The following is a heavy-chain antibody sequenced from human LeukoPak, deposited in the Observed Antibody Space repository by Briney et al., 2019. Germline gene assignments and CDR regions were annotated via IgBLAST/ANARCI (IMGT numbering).Heavy chain of an antibody. CDR3: ASIPDIAVAPRRAYYGMDV. CDR1: GYTFTSYG. J-gene: IGHJ6*02. CDR2: ISAYNGNT. D-gene: IGHD6-19*01. V-gene: IGHV1-18*01. Sequence: GASVKVSCKASGYTFTSYGISWVRQAPGQGLEWMGWISAYNGNTNYAQKLQGRVTMTTDTSTSTAYMELRSLRSDDTAVYYCASIPDIAVAPRRAYYGMDVWGQGTTVTVSS.